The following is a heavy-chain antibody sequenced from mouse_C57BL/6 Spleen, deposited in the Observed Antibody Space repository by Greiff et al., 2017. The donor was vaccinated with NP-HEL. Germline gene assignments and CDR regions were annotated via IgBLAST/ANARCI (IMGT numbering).Heavy chain of an antibody. CDR1: GFTFSSYA. D-gene: IGHD1-1*01. CDR2: ISSGGDYI. J-gene: IGHJ3*01. Sequence: EVKLMESGEGLVKPGGSLKLSCAASGFTFSSYAMSWVRQTPEKRLEWVAYISSGGDYIYYADTVKGRFTISRDNARNTLYLQMSSLKSEDTAMYYCTRDNYYGSRPSWFAYWGQGTLVTVSA. V-gene: IGHV5-9-1*02. CDR3: TRDNYYGSRPSWFAY.